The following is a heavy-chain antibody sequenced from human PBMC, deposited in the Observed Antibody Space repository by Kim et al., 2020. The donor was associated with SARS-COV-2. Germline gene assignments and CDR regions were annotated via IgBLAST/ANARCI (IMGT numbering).Heavy chain of an antibody. D-gene: IGHD2-15*01. Sequence: DCGKGRFTITRDDSKNTVYLELNSLRDEDSAVYYCATEGGTSGRCGYFDSWGQGTLVTVSS. J-gene: IGHJ4*02. CDR3: ATEGGTSGRCGYFDS. V-gene: IGHV3-30*03.